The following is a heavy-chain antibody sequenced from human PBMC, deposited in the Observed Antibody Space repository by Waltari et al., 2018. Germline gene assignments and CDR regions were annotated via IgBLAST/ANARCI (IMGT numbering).Heavy chain of an antibody. CDR1: GCSISRSSYY. J-gene: IGHJ4*02. CDR3: AREGVGDDSLDY. V-gene: IGHV4-39*07. Sequence: QLQLQESGPGLVKPSETLSLTCTVSGCSISRSSYYWGCTREPPGKGLEWIGSNYYSGGTNYKPYFKCRVTISLDTSKNKSSLKLSFVTAADTAVYYCAREGVGDDSLDYWGQGTLVTVSS. D-gene: IGHD5-12*01. CDR2: NYYSGGT.